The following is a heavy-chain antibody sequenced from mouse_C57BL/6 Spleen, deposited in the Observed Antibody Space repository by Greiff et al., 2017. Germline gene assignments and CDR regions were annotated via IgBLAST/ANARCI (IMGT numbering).Heavy chain of an antibody. D-gene: IGHD2-3*01. V-gene: IGHV5-17*01. Sequence: EVQLVESGGGLVKPGGSLKLSCAASGFTFSDYGMHWVRQAPEKGLEWVAYISSGSSTIYYADTVKGRFTISRDNAKNTLFLQMTSLRSEDTAMYYCARRYDGYYDYFDYWGQGTTLTVSS. CDR1: GFTFSDYG. CDR3: ARRYDGYYDYFDY. J-gene: IGHJ2*01. CDR2: ISSGSSTI.